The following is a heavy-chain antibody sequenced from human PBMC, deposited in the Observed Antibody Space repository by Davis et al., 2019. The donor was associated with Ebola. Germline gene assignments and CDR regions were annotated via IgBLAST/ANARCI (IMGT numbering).Heavy chain of an antibody. D-gene: IGHD5-24*01. Sequence: GGSLRLSCAASAVTVSTNYMSWVRQAPGKGLEWVSVIYIGGNTYYADSVKGRFTISRDISKNTVYLQMNSLRAEDTAVYYCARGDGYNFWDNWGQGILVTVSS. J-gene: IGHJ4*02. CDR1: AVTVSTNY. CDR3: ARGDGYNFWDN. CDR2: IYIGGNT. V-gene: IGHV3-53*01.